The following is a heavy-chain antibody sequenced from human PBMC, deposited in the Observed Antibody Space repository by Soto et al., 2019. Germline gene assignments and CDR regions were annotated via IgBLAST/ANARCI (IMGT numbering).Heavy chain of an antibody. D-gene: IGHD3-3*01. V-gene: IGHV3-7*03. CDR3: AREEPYYDFWSGYLTYGMDV. Sequence: GGSLRLSCAASGFTFSSYWMSWVRQAPGKGLEWVANIKQDGSEKYYVDSVKGRFTISRDNAKNSLYLQMNSLRAEDTAVYYCAREEPYYDFWSGYLTYGMDVWGQGTTVTVSS. CDR1: GFTFSSYW. CDR2: IKQDGSEK. J-gene: IGHJ6*02.